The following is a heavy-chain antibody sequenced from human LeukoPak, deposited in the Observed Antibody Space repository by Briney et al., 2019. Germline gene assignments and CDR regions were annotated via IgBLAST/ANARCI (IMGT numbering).Heavy chain of an antibody. CDR3: AKAIDYGDYYFDY. Sequence: GGSLRLSCAASGFTFRTYAMSWVRQAPGKGLEWVSAISDSGGSTYYAESVKGRFTISRDNSKNTVYLQMNSLRAEDTAVYYCAKAIDYGDYYFDYWGQGTLVTVSS. CDR2: ISDSGGST. V-gene: IGHV3-23*01. J-gene: IGHJ4*02. CDR1: GFTFRTYA. D-gene: IGHD4-17*01.